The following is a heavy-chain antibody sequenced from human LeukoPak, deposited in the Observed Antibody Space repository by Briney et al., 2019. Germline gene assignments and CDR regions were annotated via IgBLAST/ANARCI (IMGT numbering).Heavy chain of an antibody. CDR1: GYTFTGYY. Sequence: ASVKVSCKASGYTFTGYYMHWVRQAPGQGLEWMGRINPNSGGTNYAQKFQGRVTMTRDTSISTAYMELSSLRSEDTAVYYCARSQRELRWFPGDDWGQGTLVTVSS. V-gene: IGHV1-2*06. CDR3: ARSQRELRWFPGDD. J-gene: IGHJ4*02. CDR2: INPNSGGT. D-gene: IGHD4-23*01.